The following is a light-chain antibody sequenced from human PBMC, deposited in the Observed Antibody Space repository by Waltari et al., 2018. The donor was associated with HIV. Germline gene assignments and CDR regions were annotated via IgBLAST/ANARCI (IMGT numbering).Light chain of an antibody. J-gene: IGLJ1*01. V-gene: IGLV3-9*01. CDR2: DNN. Sequence: GQTAKVACGGDNLASKDVHWYQQKPGRPPVLVIYDNNKRPSGIPGRFSGFNSGITATLTISGAQGDDEADYYCQVWDSDTGVFGSGTKVTVL. CDR1: NLASKD. CDR3: QVWDSDTGV.